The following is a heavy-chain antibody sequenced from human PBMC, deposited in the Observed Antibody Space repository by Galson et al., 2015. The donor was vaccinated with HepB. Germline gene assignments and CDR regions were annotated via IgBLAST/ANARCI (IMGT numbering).Heavy chain of an antibody. CDR2: INPNSGDT. CDR1: GYTFTGYY. Sequence: SVKVSCKASGYTFTGYYMHWVRQAPGQGLEWMGWINPNSGDTNYAQKFQGRVTMTRDTSISTAYMELSRLRSDDTAVYYCARDSYCSSTSCYHNWFDPWGQGTLVTVSS. J-gene: IGHJ5*02. CDR3: ARDSYCSSTSCYHNWFDP. V-gene: IGHV1-2*02. D-gene: IGHD2-2*01.